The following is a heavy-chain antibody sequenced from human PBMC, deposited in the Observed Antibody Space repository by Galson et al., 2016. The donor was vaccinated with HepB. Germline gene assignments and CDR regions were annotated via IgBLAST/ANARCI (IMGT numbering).Heavy chain of an antibody. D-gene: IGHD3-3*01. CDR3: ARGGVTRIRFLESLPNTHFDS. J-gene: IGHJ4*02. CDR2: IIHSGST. V-gene: IGHV4-34*01. Sequence: QSPGKGLEWVGAIIHSGSTNYNPSLASRVTMSLDTSKNQFSLKLSSVTAADTAVYYCARGGVTRIRFLESLPNTHFDSWGQGTLVPVSS.